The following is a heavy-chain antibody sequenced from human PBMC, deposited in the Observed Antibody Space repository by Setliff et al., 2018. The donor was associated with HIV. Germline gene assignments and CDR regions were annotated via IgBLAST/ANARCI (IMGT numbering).Heavy chain of an antibody. CDR3: AGGWSENTVMVQVEYFRH. J-gene: IGHJ1*01. D-gene: IGHD5-18*01. V-gene: IGHV1-69*17. CDR2: IIPMFNIA. CDR1: GGTFNSYT. Sequence: KVSCKASGGTFNSYTVSWVRQAPGQGLEWMGGIIPMFNIANYAQKFQGRATITADISTTTASMELRSLRSEDTAVYYCAGGWSENTVMVQVEYFRHWGQGTLVTVSS.